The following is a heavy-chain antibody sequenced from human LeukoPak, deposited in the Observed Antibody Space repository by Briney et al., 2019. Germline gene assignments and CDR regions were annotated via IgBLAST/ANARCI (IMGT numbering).Heavy chain of an antibody. CDR2: INSAGSST. J-gene: IGHJ6*03. Sequence: PGGSLRLSCAVSGLTFSNVWMHWVRQVPGQGLVWVSRINSAGSSTVYADSVKGRFTISRDNAEKSLYLQMNSLRVEDTAVYYCAGDPSLGYNWYYYLDVWGKGTTVTVS. CDR3: AGDPSLGYNWYYYLDV. CDR1: GLTFSNVW. D-gene: IGHD1-1*01. V-gene: IGHV3-74*01.